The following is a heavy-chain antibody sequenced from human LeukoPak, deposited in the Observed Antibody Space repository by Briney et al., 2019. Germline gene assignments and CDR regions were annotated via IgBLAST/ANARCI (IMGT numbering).Heavy chain of an antibody. Sequence: GGSLRLSCAASGFTFSSYGMHWVRQPPGKGLEWVAGIRWSSDSIAYADSVKGRFTISRDNAKNSLYLQMNSLRAEDTALYYCAKDGSLVRSAYYFDNWGQGTLVTVST. V-gene: IGHV3-9*01. D-gene: IGHD3-10*01. CDR3: AKDGSLVRSAYYFDN. CDR2: IRWSSDSI. J-gene: IGHJ4*02. CDR1: GFTFSSYG.